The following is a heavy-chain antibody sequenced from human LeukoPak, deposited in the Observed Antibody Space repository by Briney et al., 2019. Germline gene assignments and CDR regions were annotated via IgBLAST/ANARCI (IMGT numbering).Heavy chain of an antibody. D-gene: IGHD3-22*01. J-gene: IGHJ4*02. Sequence: GESLKIPCKGSGYRFTNYWIAWVRQIPGKGLELMGRIYPGDSDTRYSPSFQGQVTISADKSITTAYLQWNSLKASDTAKYYCTRQGVYYSDSSAYYYWGQGTLVTVSS. CDR2: IYPGDSDT. V-gene: IGHV5-51*01. CDR3: TRQGVYYSDSSAYYY. CDR1: GYRFTNYW.